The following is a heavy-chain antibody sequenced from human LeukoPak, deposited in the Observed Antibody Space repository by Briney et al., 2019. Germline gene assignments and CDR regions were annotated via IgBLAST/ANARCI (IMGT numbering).Heavy chain of an antibody. CDR1: GLTFSSYA. CDR3: AKMVYCSGGSCPIFDY. V-gene: IGHV3-23*01. D-gene: IGHD2-15*01. J-gene: IGHJ4*02. Sequence: GGSLRLSCAASGLTFSSYAMSWVRQAPGKGLEWVSAISGSGGSTSYESSVNRRFIISRDNSKNTLYPQMNSLRAEYTAVNYCAKMVYCSGGSCPIFDYWGQGTLVTVSS. CDR2: ISGSGGST.